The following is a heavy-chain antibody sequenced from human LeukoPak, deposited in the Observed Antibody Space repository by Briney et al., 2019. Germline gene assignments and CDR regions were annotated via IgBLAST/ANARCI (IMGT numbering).Heavy chain of an antibody. V-gene: IGHV3-21*01. CDR2: ISSSSSYI. D-gene: IGHD6-25*01. J-gene: IGHJ4*02. CDR1: GFTFSSYS. Sequence: EGSLRLSCAASGFTFSSYSMNWVRRAPGKGPEWVSSISSSSSYIYYADSVKGRFTISRDNAKNSLYLQMNSLRAEDTAVYYCARDQRRLDYWGQGTLVTVSS. CDR3: ARDQRRLDY.